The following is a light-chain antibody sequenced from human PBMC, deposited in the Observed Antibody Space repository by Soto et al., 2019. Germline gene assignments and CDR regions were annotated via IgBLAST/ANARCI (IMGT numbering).Light chain of an antibody. CDR1: SSNIGAGYD. CDR3: QSYDSTLKTYV. J-gene: IGLJ1*01. V-gene: IGLV1-40*01. Sequence: QSVLTQPPSVSGAPGQRVTISCAGGSSNIGAGYDVHWYQHIPGTAPKLLMYINTNRPSGVPDRFSGSRSGPSASLAITGLQAQDEAVYFCQSYDSTLKTYVFGSGTKVTVL. CDR2: INT.